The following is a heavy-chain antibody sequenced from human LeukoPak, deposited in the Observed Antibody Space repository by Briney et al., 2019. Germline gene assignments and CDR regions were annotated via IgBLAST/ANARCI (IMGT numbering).Heavy chain of an antibody. J-gene: IGHJ5*02. Sequence: GGSLRLSCAASGFTFSSYGMQWVRQAPGKGLVWVSRINSDGSSTSYADSVKGRFTISRDNAKNTLYLQMNSLRAEDTAVYYCARAKEFRVDTAMVTYGFDPWGQGTLVTVSS. CDR2: INSDGSST. CDR3: ARAKEFRVDTAMVTYGFDP. V-gene: IGHV3-74*01. CDR1: GFTFSSYG. D-gene: IGHD5-18*01.